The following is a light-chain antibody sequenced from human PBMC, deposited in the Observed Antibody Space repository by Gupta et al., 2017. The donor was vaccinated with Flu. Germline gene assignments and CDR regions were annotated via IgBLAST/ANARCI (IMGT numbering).Light chain of an antibody. CDR2: WAS. V-gene: IGKV4-1*01. CDR1: QSILKISDNKNY. CDR3: QQYYSFPLA. J-gene: IGKJ1*01. Sequence: NCKPSQSILKISDNKNYLAWYQQKSGQTPKVLIYWASYREPGVPDRFSGSGAGTDFARTISGLQAEDVGVYYCQQYYSFPLAFGQGTKVELK.